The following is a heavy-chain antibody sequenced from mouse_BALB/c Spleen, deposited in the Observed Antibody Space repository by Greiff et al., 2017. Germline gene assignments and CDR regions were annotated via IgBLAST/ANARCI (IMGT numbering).Heavy chain of an antibody. Sequence: QVQLQQPGAELVKPGASVKLSCKASGYTFTSYWMHWVKQRPGQGLEWIGEINPSNGRTNYNEKFKSKATLTVDKSSSTAYMQLSSLTSEDSAVYYCAREGITTAVFDDWGQGTTLTVSS. CDR3: AREGITTAVFDD. CDR1: GYTFTSYW. J-gene: IGHJ2*01. D-gene: IGHD1-2*01. CDR2: INPSNGRT. V-gene: IGHV1S81*02.